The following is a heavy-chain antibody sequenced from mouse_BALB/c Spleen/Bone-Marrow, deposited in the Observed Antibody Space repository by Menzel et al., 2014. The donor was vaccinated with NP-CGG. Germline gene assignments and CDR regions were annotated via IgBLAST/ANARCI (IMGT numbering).Heavy chain of an antibody. CDR2: IDPENGNT. J-gene: IGHJ4*01. Sequence: EVQLQQSGAEIVRPGALVKLSCKASGFNIKDYYMQWVKQWPEQGLEWIGWIDPENGNTIYDPKFQGKASITADTSSNTTYLQLSSLTSEDTAVYYCARGDGYAMDYWGQGTSVTVSS. CDR1: GFNIKDYY. V-gene: IGHV14-1*02. CDR3: ARGDGYAMDY.